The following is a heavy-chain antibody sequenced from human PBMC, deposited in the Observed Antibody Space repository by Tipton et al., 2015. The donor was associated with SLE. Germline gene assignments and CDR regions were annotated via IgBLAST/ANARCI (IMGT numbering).Heavy chain of an antibody. CDR2: ISYAGSNK. CDR3: ARGGSNFRY. Sequence: SLRLSCAASGFTFSSYAMHWVRQAPGKGLEWVAVISYAGSNKYYADSVKGRFTISRDNSKYTLYLQMNSLRTDDTAVYYCARGGSNFRYWGQGTLVTVSS. J-gene: IGHJ4*02. D-gene: IGHD3-10*01. V-gene: IGHV3-30-3*01. CDR1: GFTFSSYA.